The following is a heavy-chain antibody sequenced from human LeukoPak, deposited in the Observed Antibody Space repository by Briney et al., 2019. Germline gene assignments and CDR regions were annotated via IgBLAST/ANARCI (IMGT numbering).Heavy chain of an antibody. V-gene: IGHV3-74*01. J-gene: IGHJ4*02. CDR2: INSDGSST. Sequence: GGSLRLSCAASGFTFSSYWMHWVRQAPGKGLVWVSRINSDGSSTSYADSVRGRFTISRDNAKNTLYLQMNSLRAEDTAVYYCASGYYYDSSGLDYWGQGTLVTVSS. CDR3: ASGYYYDSSGLDY. D-gene: IGHD3-22*01. CDR1: GFTFSSYW.